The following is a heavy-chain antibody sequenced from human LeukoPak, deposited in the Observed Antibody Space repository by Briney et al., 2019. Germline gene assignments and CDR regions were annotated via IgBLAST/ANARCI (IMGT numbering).Heavy chain of an antibody. Sequence: GGSLRLSCSVFGFTFSSYTMHWVRQTPGKGLEFISTISGDERYTNYADSVKGRFTISRDNSKNTLYLQMNSLRTEDTAIYYCAKYAPPTTVVTRFFDSWGQGSLVSVSS. CDR2: ISGDERYT. J-gene: IGHJ4*02. CDR1: GFTFSSYT. V-gene: IGHV3-64*04. D-gene: IGHD2-21*02. CDR3: AKYAPPTTVVTRFFDS.